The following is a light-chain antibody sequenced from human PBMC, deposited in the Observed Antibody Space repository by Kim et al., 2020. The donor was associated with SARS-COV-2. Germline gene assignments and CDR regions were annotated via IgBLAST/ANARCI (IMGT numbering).Light chain of an antibody. J-gene: IGLJ3*02. Sequence: SSELTQDPAVSVALGQTVRVTCQGDILRTYYASWYQQKPRQAPILVIYDKNNRPSGIPDRFSGSSSGNTAYLTITGAQAEDEADYYCNSRDNSGYHWVFGGGTQLTVL. V-gene: IGLV3-19*01. CDR2: DKN. CDR3: NSRDNSGYHWV. CDR1: ILRTYY.